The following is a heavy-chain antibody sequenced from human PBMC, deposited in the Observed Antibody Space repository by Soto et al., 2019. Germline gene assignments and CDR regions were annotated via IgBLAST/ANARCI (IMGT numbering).Heavy chain of an antibody. CDR2: ISAYNGNT. J-gene: IGHJ6*02. CDR1: GYTFTSYG. Sequence: QVQLVQSGAEVKKPGASVKVSCKASGYTFTSYGISWVRQAPGQGLEWMGWISAYNGNTNYAQKIQGRVTMTTNTSTSTAYMELRSLRSDDTAVYYCARGGGVFSSGWLIRTNGMDVWGQGTTVTVSS. V-gene: IGHV1-18*01. D-gene: IGHD6-19*01. CDR3: ARGGGVFSSGWLIRTNGMDV.